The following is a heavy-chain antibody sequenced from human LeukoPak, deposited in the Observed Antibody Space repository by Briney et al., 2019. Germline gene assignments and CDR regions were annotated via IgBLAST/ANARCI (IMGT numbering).Heavy chain of an antibody. Sequence: ETLSLTCDVSGYSISSGYYWGWIRQPPGKGLEWVSTMSGSGGTTYYADSVKGRFTISRDNSKNTLYLQMNSLRAEDTAVYYCAKTLGYCSSTSCQGAFDIWGQGTMVTVSS. J-gene: IGHJ3*02. D-gene: IGHD2-2*01. CDR2: MSGSGGTT. V-gene: IGHV3-23*01. CDR1: GYSISSGYY. CDR3: AKTLGYCSSTSCQGAFDI.